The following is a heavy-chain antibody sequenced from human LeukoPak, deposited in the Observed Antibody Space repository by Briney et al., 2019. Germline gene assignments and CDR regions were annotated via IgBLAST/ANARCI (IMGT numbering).Heavy chain of an antibody. V-gene: IGHV1-69*05. CDR3: ARAPGIQLPMDV. Sequence: XSXXTFSXXAISWVRQPPGQGLEWMGGIIPIFGTANYAQKFQGRVTITTDESTSTAYMELSSLRSEDTAVYYCARAPGIQLPMDVWGKGTTVTVSS. CDR2: IIPIFGTA. CDR1: XXTFSXXA. J-gene: IGHJ6*03. D-gene: IGHD5-18*01.